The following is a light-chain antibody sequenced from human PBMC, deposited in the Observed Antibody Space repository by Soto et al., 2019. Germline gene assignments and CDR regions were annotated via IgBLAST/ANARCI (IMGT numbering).Light chain of an antibody. CDR2: EVS. V-gene: IGLV2-14*01. J-gene: IGLJ1*01. CDR1: SSDVGGYNY. CDR3: GTWDTSLSAYV. Sequence: QSVLTQPASVSGSPGQSITISCTGTSSDVGGYNYVSWYQQHPGKAPKLMIYEVSNRPSGVSNRFSGSKSGNTASLTISGLRAEDEADYYCGTWDTSLSAYVFGGGTKVTVL.